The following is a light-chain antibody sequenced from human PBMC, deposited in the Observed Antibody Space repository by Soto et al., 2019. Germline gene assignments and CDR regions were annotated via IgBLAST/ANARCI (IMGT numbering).Light chain of an antibody. V-gene: IGLV2-14*03. J-gene: IGLJ3*02. CDR2: DVS. CDR3: SSYTRSSTVA. Sequence: QSALTQPASVSGSPGQSITISCTGSNNDVGAYNYVSWYQQHPGKAPKTMIYDVSNRPSGVSNRFSGSKSGNTASLTISGLQAEDEADYYCSSYTRSSTVAFGGGTKLTVL. CDR1: NNDVGAYNY.